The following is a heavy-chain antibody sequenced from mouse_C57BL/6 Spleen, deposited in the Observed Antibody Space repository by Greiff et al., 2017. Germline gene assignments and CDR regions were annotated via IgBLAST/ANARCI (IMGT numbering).Heavy chain of an antibody. D-gene: IGHD2-3*01. Sequence: EVKLMESGGGLVKPGGSLKLSCAASGFTFSDYGMHWVRQAPEKGLEWVAYISSGSSTIDYADTVKGRFTISRDNANNTLFLQMTSLRSEDTAMYYCARPFYDGYYVDYWGQGTSVTVAS. V-gene: IGHV5-17*01. J-gene: IGHJ4*01. CDR2: ISSGSSTI. CDR3: ARPFYDGYYVDY. CDR1: GFTFSDYG.